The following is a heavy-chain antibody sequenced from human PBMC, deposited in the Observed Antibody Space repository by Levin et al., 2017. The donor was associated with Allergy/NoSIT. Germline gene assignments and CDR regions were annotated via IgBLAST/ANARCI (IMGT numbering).Heavy chain of an antibody. Sequence: SETLSLTCTVSGGSISSSSYYWGWIRQPPGKGLEWIGSIYYSGSTYYNPSLKSRVTISVETSKNQFSLKLSSVTAADTAVYYCARLDHRTSYYDISPGGQNWFDPWGQGTLVTVSS. J-gene: IGHJ5*02. V-gene: IGHV4-39*01. CDR3: ARLDHRTSYYDISPGGQNWFDP. D-gene: IGHD3-9*01. CDR1: GGSISSSSYY. CDR2: IYYSGST.